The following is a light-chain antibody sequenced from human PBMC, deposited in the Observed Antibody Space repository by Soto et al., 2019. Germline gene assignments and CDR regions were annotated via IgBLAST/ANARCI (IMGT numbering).Light chain of an antibody. CDR3: CSYASSSTYV. J-gene: IGLJ1*01. CDR1: SSVVGIYNL. V-gene: IGLV2-23*01. Sequence: QFVLTQPASVSGSPGQSITISCTGTSSVVGIYNLVSWYQQHPGKAPKLMIYEGTKRPSGVFYRFSGSRSGNTASLTISGLQAEDEADYYCCSYASSSTYVFGTGTKVTVL. CDR2: EGT.